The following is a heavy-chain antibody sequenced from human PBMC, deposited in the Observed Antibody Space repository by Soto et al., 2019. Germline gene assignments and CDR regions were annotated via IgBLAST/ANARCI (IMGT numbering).Heavy chain of an antibody. D-gene: IGHD5-12*01. CDR1: GFTFSSYS. CDR3: ARVGGYSGYDYTDY. CDR2: ISSSSSYI. J-gene: IGHJ4*02. V-gene: IGHV3-21*01. Sequence: VQLVESGGGLVKPGGSLRLSCAASGFTFSSYSMNWVRQAPGKGLEWVSSISSSSSYIYYADSVKGRFTISRDNAKNSLYLQMNSLRAEDTAVYYCARVGGYSGYDYTDYWGQGTLVTVSS.